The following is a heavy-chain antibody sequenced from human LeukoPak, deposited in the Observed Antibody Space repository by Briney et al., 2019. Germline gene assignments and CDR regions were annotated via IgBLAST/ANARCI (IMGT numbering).Heavy chain of an antibody. CDR3: AKDMDSSSHGDY. Sequence: GGSLRLSCAASGFTFSSDAMSWVRKAPGKGLELVSVMSVSGGSTYYADSVKGRFTISRDNSKNTLYLQMNSLRGEDTAVYYCAKDMDSSSHGDYWGQGTLVTVSS. V-gene: IGHV3-23*01. D-gene: IGHD6-13*01. J-gene: IGHJ4*02. CDR1: GFTFSSDA. CDR2: MSVSGGST.